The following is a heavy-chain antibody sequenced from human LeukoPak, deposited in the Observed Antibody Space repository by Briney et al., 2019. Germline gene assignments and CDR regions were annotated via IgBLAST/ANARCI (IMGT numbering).Heavy chain of an antibody. CDR1: GGSISSYY. Sequence: SETLSLTCTVSGGSISSYYWSWIRQPPGKGLEWIGYIYYSGSTNYNPSLKSRVTISVDTSKNQFSLKLSSVTAADTAVYYCARDVSVRVGATSNWGQGTLVTVSS. D-gene: IGHD1-26*01. CDR2: IYYSGST. J-gene: IGHJ4*02. CDR3: ARDVSVRVGATSN. V-gene: IGHV4-59*01.